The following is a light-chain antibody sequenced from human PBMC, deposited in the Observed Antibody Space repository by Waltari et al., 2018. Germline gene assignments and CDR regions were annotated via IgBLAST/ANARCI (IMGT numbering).Light chain of an antibody. Sequence: SYDLTQSPSVSVSPGQTASITCSGDELEKKYVCWYQQKPGQSPVLVLYQDVRRPSEIPERFSGSNSGNTATLTISGTQPMDEADYYCQAWDSGVAGVFGTGTKVTVL. J-gene: IGLJ1*01. CDR3: QAWDSGVAGV. CDR2: QDV. V-gene: IGLV3-1*01. CDR1: ELEKKY.